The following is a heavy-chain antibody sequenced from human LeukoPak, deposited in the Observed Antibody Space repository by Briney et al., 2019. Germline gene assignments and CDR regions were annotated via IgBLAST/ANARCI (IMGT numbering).Heavy chain of an antibody. CDR3: ASTNDFGDYVGA. CDR2: MYHGGST. J-gene: IGHJ5*02. D-gene: IGHD4-17*01. CDR1: GGXISSGGFS. Sequence: PSQTLSLTCAVSGGXISSGGFSWSWIRQPPGKGLEWIGYMYHGGSTYYNPSLESRVTISVDRSKNQFSLKLSSVTAADTAVYYCASTNDFGDYVGAWGQGTLVTVSS. V-gene: IGHV4-30-2*01.